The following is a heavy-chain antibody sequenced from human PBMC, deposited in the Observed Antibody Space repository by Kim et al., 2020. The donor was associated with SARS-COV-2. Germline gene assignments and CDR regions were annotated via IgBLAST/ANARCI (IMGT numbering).Heavy chain of an antibody. CDR1: GGSISSYY. CDR3: ARVRRSYYYDSSGYYDAFDI. CDR2: IYYSGST. D-gene: IGHD3-22*01. Sequence: SETLSLTCTVSGGSISSYYWSWIRQPPGKGLEWIGYIYYSGSTNYNPSLKSRVTISVDTSKNQFSLKLSSVTAADTAVYYCARVRRSYYYDSSGYYDAFDIWGQGTMVTVSS. V-gene: IGHV4-59*01. J-gene: IGHJ3*02.